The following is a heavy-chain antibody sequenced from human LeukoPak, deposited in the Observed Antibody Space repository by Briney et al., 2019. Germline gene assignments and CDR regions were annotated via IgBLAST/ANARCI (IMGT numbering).Heavy chain of an antibody. Sequence: GASVKVSCKASGDTFTSYYMHWVRQAPGQGLEWMGIINPSGDSTSSAQTFQGRVTMTRDTSISTAYMELSSLRSEDTAVYYCASGRANWNDGGIDYWGQGTLVTVSS. D-gene: IGHD1-1*01. CDR1: GDTFTSYY. CDR2: INPSGDST. J-gene: IGHJ4*02. CDR3: ASGRANWNDGGIDY. V-gene: IGHV1-46*01.